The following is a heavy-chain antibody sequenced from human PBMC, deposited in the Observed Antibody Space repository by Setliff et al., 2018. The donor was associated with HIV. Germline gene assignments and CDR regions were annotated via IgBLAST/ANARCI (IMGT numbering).Heavy chain of an antibody. CDR2: INAADGHA. CDR3: ARTDYDSGKSVLDS. D-gene: IGHD3-10*01. Sequence: ASVKVSCKASGFTFSKSAIHWVRQAPGQRLELMAWINAADGHAKYSQKFQGRVTITRDTSATIAYMELSSLTSEDTALYFCARTDYDSGKSVLDSWGQGTLVTVSS. CDR1: GFTFSKSA. J-gene: IGHJ5*01. V-gene: IGHV1-3*01.